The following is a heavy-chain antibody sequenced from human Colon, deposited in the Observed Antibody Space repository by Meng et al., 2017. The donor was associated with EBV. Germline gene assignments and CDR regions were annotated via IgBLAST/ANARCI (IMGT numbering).Heavy chain of an antibody. CDR2: INTNTGNP. J-gene: IGHJ4*02. CDR3: ARDDNGAPDY. CDR1: GVTFVSYP. Sequence: QVQRVQSGSVLKKPVAQMWVSFKASGVTFVSYPLNWVQQAPGQGLEWMGWINTNTGNPTYAQGFTGRFVFSLDTSVSTAYLQISSLKAEDTAMYYCARDDNGAPDYWGQGTLVTVSS. D-gene: IGHD1-14*01. V-gene: IGHV7-4-1*02.